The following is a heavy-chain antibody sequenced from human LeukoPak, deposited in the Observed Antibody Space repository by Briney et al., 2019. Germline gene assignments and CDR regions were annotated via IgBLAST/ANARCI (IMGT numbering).Heavy chain of an antibody. CDR3: ARVGVVPAAIPDGFDI. CDR1: GXTVSSNY. J-gene: IGHJ3*02. D-gene: IGHD2-2*01. V-gene: IGHV3-53*01. Sequence: PGGSLRLSCSASGXTVSSNYMSWVRQAPGKGLEWVSFIYSGGNTYYADSVKGRFTISRDNSKNTLYLQMNSLTAEDTAVYYCARVGVVPAAIPDGFDIWGQGTMVTVSS. CDR2: IYSGGNT.